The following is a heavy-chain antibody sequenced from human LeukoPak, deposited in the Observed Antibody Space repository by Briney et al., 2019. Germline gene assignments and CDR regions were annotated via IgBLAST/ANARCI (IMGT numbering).Heavy chain of an antibody. CDR3: ARGRPHGNDY. CDR1: GFAFSDYW. D-gene: IGHD2-15*01. J-gene: IGHJ4*02. CDR2: IASDGSST. V-gene: IGHV3-74*01. Sequence: GGSLRLSCATSGFAFSDYWMNWVRQAPGKGLVWVSRIASDGSSTTYADSVKGRFSISRDNAKNTLYLQMNSLRVEDTAVYYCARGRPHGNDYWGQGTLVTVSS.